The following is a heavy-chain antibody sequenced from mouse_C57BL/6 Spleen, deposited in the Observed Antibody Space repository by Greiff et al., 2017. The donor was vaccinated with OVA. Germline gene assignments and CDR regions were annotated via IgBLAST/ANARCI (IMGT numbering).Heavy chain of an antibody. D-gene: IGHD2-3*01. V-gene: IGHV1-26*01. CDR3: AGGGYWGDY. CDR2: INPNNGGT. J-gene: IGHJ4*01. CDR1: GYTFTDYY. Sequence: EVQLQQSGPELVKPGASVKISCKASGYTFTDYYMNWVKQSHGKSLEWIGDINPNNGGTRYNQKFKGKATLTVDKSSSTAYMELRSLTSEDSAVYYCAGGGYWGDYWGQGTSVTVSS.